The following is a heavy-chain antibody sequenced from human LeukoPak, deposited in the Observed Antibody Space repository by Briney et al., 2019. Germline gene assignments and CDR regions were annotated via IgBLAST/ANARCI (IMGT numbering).Heavy chain of an antibody. CDR3: ARVDTAMVNDY. CDR2: IKQDGSEK. D-gene: IGHD5-18*01. Sequence: GGSLRLSCAASGFTFSSYEMNWVRQAPGKGLEWVANIKQDGSEKYYVDSVKGRFTISRDNAKNSLYLQMNSLRAEDTAVYYCARVDTAMVNDYWGQGTLVTVSS. V-gene: IGHV3-7*01. J-gene: IGHJ4*02. CDR1: GFTFSSYE.